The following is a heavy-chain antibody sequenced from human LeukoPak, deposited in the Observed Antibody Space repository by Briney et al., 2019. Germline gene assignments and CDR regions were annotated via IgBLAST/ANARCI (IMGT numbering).Heavy chain of an antibody. CDR1: GGSFSGYY. Sequence: SETLSLTCAVYGGSFSGYYWSWIRQPPGKGLEWIGEINHSGSTNYNPSLKSRVTISVDTSKNQFSLKLSSVTAADTAVYYCARGRRSTVVTPFDYWGQGTLVTVYS. D-gene: IGHD4-23*01. CDR2: INHSGST. V-gene: IGHV4-34*01. J-gene: IGHJ4*02. CDR3: ARGRRSTVVTPFDY.